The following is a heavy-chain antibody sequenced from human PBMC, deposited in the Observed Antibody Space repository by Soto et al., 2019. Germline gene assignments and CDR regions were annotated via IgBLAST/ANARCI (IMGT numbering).Heavy chain of an antibody. CDR3: VQTTGWPGFDF. J-gene: IGHJ4*02. CDR2: IYGGGTT. V-gene: IGHV3-53*01. D-gene: IGHD6-19*01. Sequence: EVQLVESGGGWIQPGGSLRLSCAASGFTVSSKYMTCVRQAPGKGLGWVSVIYGGGTTYYADSVKGRFTISRDNSKNTLYLQMNSLRAEDTAVYYCVQTTGWPGFDFWGQGTLVTVSS. CDR1: GFTVSSKY.